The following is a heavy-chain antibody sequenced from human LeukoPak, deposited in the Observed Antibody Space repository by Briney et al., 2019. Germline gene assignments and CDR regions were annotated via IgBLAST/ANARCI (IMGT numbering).Heavy chain of an antibody. Sequence: GGSLRLSCAASGFTFSRYGMHGVRQAPGKGLEWVAFIRYDGSNKYYADSVKGRFTISRDNSKNTLYLQMNSLRAEDTAVYYCEKDRAFINFLWACDPWGEETLVTVSS. CDR1: GFTFSRYG. V-gene: IGHV3-30*02. CDR2: IRYDGSNK. J-gene: IGHJ5*02. D-gene: IGHD2-21*01. CDR3: EKDRAFINFLWACDP.